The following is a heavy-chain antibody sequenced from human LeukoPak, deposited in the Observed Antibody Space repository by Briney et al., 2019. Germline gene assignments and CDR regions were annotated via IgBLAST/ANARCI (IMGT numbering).Heavy chain of an antibody. D-gene: IGHD3-22*01. CDR3: AKQGPYDSSAYLFDY. Sequence: GGSLRLSCAASGFTFSSYVMHWVRQAPGKGLEWVAVISYDGSNKYYADSVKGRFTLSRDNAKNTLYLQMNSLRAEDTAVYYCAKQGPYDSSAYLFDYWGQGTLVTVSS. V-gene: IGHV3-30-3*02. CDR1: GFTFSSYV. CDR2: ISYDGSNK. J-gene: IGHJ4*02.